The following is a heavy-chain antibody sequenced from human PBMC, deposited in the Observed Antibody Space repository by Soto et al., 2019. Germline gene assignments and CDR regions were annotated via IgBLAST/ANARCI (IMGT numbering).Heavy chain of an antibody. Sequence: QVQLVQSGAEVKKPGSSVKVSCQASGDTFSNYAISWVRQAPGQGLEWMGGIIPIFGITNYAQKFQGRVTISADEPASTAYMELSSLRPHDTAVYYCARWEYKYGSGGNPTQSYFDYWGQGTLVTVSS. D-gene: IGHD2-15*01. J-gene: IGHJ4*02. CDR3: ARWEYKYGSGGNPTQSYFDY. CDR1: GDTFSNYA. V-gene: IGHV1-69*01. CDR2: IIPIFGIT.